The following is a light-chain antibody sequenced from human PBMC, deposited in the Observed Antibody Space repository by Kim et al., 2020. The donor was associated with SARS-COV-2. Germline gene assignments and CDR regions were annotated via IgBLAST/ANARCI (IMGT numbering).Light chain of an antibody. CDR3: VLYMGNGISV. V-gene: IGLV8-61*01. CDR1: SGSVSTSYY. Sequence: GGPVTLTCGLSSGSVSTSYYPSWYQQTPGQAPRTLIYSTNTRFSGVPDRFSGSILGNKAALTITGAQADDESDYYCVLYMGNGISVFGGGTQLTVL. CDR2: STN. J-gene: IGLJ3*02.